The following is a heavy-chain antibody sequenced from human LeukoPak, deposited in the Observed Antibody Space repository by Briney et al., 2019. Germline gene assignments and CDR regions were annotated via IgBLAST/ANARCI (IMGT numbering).Heavy chain of an antibody. CDR2: ISSSSSYI. CDR1: GFTFSSYS. V-gene: IGHV3-21*01. Sequence: PGGSLRLSCAASGFTFSSYSMNWVRRAPGKGLEWVSSISSSSSYIYYADSVKGRFTISRDNAKNSLYLQMNSLRAEDTAVYYCASPLYCSSTSCHNYWGQGTLVTVSS. D-gene: IGHD2-2*02. J-gene: IGHJ4*02. CDR3: ASPLYCSSTSCHNY.